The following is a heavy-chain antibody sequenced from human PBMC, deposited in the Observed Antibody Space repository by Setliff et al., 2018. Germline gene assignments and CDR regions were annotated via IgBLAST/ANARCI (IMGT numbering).Heavy chain of an antibody. V-gene: IGHV4-61*09. Sequence: PSETPSLTCTVSGDSISSGTYYWSYWTWIRQPAGKGLEWIGHIYTGGSTNYNPSLKSRVTISVDTSKNQFSLRLSSVTAADTAIYYCARDRLRGWFDPWGQGTLVTVSS. J-gene: IGHJ5*02. D-gene: IGHD2-21*02. CDR2: IYTGGST. CDR3: ARDRLRGWFDP. CDR1: GDSISSGTYY.